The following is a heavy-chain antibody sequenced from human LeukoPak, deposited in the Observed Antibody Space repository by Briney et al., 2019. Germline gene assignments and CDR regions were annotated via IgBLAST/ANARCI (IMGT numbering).Heavy chain of an antibody. D-gene: IGHD4-23*01. CDR1: GYTFTNYG. J-gene: IGHJ4*02. Sequence: ASVKVSCKASGYTFTNYGINWVRQAPGQGLEWMGWISAYNGNTNYAQKFQGRVTMTTDTSTSTAYVELRSLTSDDTAVYYCARVAVAQYYFDCWGQGTLVTVSS. CDR3: ARVAVAQYYFDC. V-gene: IGHV1-18*01. CDR2: ISAYNGNT.